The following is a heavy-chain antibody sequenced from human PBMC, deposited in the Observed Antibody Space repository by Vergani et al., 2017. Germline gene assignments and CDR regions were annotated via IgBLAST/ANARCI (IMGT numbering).Heavy chain of an antibody. V-gene: IGHV4-59*01. CDR2: IYYSGST. Sequence: QVQLQESGPGLVKPSETLFLTCTVSGGSISSYYWSWIRQPPGKGLEWIGYIYYSGSTNYNPSLKSRVTISVDTSKNQFSLKLSSVTAADTAVYYCARVKHYYYGMDVWGQGTTVTVSS. CDR3: ARVKHYYYGMDV. J-gene: IGHJ6*02. CDR1: GGSISSYY.